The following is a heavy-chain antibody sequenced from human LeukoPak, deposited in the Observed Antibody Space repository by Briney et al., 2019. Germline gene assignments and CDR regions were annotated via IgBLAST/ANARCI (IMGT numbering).Heavy chain of an antibody. CDR3: ARGGASSEWFDP. Sequence: PSETLSLTCTVSGDSISGYYWSWIRQPPGKGLEWIAFIHSSGTTNYSPSLKSRVSISVDTSNNQFSLNVNSVTAADTAVYYCARGGASSEWFDPWGQGTLVTVSS. D-gene: IGHD6-25*01. V-gene: IGHV4-59*01. J-gene: IGHJ5*02. CDR2: IHSSGTT. CDR1: GDSISGYY.